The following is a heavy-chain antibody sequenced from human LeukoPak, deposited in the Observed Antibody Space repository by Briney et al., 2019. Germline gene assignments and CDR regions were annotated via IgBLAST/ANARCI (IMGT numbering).Heavy chain of an antibody. CDR3: ARTYYYDSSGYIHFDY. V-gene: IGHV4-30-4*08. CDR2: IYYSGST. J-gene: IGHJ4*02. D-gene: IGHD3-22*01. CDR1: GGSISSGDYY. Sequence: PSETLSLTCTVSGGSISSGDYYWSWIRQPLGKGLEWIGYIYYSGSTYYNPSLKSRVTISVDTSKNQFSLKLSSVTAADTAVYYCARTYYYDSSGYIHFDYWGQGTLVTVSS.